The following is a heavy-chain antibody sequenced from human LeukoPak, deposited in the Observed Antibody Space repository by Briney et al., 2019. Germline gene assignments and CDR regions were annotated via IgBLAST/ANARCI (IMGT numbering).Heavy chain of an antibody. D-gene: IGHD2-2*02. CDR3: AKDLSIVVVPAAILGGYYGMDV. CDR1: GFTFSSYA. V-gene: IGHV3-23*01. Sequence: GGSLRLSCAASGFTFSSYAMSWVRQAPGKGLEWVSAISGSGGSTYYADSVKGRFTISRDNSKNTLYLQMNSLRAEVTAVYYCAKDLSIVVVPAAILGGYYGMDVWGQGTTVTVSS. J-gene: IGHJ6*02. CDR2: ISGSGGST.